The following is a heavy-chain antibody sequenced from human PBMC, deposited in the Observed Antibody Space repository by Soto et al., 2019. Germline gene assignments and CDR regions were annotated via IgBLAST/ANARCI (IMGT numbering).Heavy chain of an antibody. Sequence: HPRWSLRLSCSASVFTFDDHAMHGVRPAPGKGLEWVSGLNWDSGSISCADSVKGRFTISRDNAKNSLYLQMNSLRAEDTALYYCAKLARGGSSRSDYWGQGTLVTVSS. CDR1: VFTFDDHA. D-gene: IGHD6-13*01. J-gene: IGHJ4*02. CDR2: LNWDSGSI. V-gene: IGHV3-9*01. CDR3: AKLARGGSSRSDY.